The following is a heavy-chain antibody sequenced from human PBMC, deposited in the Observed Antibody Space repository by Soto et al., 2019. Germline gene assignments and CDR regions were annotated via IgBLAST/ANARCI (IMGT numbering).Heavy chain of an antibody. CDR2: INPNSGGT. CDR1: GYTFTGYY. J-gene: IGHJ5*02. CDR3: ARESGQQLVRRWFDP. V-gene: IGHV1-2*02. Sequence: GPQVKVSCKASGYTFTGYYMHWVRQAPGQGLEWMGWINPNSGGTNYAQKFQGRVTMTRDTSISTAYMELSRLRSDDTAVYYCARESGQQLVRRWFDPWGQVTLVNV. D-gene: IGHD6-13*01.